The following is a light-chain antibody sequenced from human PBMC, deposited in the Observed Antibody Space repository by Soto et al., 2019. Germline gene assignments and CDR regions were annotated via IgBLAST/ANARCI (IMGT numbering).Light chain of an antibody. CDR2: DVS. CDR1: SSDVGNYNY. CDR3: FSYAGGYTFPYV. V-gene: IGLV2-11*01. J-gene: IGLJ1*01. Sequence: QSALTQPRSVSGSPGQSVTISCTGTSSDVGNYNYVSWYQQHPDKAPKLMIFDVSKRPSGVPDRFSGSKSGNTASLTISGLQTDDEADYYCFSYAGGYTFPYVLGTGTKVTVL.